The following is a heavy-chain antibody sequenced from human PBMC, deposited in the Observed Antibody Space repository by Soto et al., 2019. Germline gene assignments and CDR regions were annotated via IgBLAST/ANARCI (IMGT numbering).Heavy chain of an antibody. J-gene: IGHJ6*02. CDR2: IIPFLSAT. CDR3: ARGEDDYGDFGSMDV. D-gene: IGHD4-17*01. V-gene: IGHV1-69*01. Sequence: QVQLVQSGAEVKKPGSSVMVSCRASGGHFDRFALSWLRQAHGQGLEWMGGIIPFLSATTYAQKFQGRVTITADESASTLYLELRSLTSDDTAVYYCARGEDDYGDFGSMDVWGQGTSVTVSS. CDR1: GGHFDRFA.